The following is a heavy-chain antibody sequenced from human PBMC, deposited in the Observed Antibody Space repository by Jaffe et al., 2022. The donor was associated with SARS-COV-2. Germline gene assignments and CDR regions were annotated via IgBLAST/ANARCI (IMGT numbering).Heavy chain of an antibody. CDR1: GFTFGDYA. J-gene: IGHJ4*02. CDR2: IRSEAYGGTT. V-gene: IGHV3-49*03. D-gene: IGHD3-10*01. CDR3: SRDLEGFGVDY. Sequence: EVQLVESGGGLVQPGRSLRLSCTASGFTFGDYAMSWFRQAPGKGLEWVSFIRSEAYGGTTEYAASVKGRFTISRDDSKSIAYLQMNSLKNEDTAVYYCSRDLEGFGVDYWGQGTLVTVSS.